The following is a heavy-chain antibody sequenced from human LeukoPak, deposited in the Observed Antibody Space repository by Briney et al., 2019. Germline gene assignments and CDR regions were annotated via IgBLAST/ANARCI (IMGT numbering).Heavy chain of an antibody. CDR3: ARGLHDAFDI. CDR1: GFAFSAYW. CDR2: TNQDGSEK. Sequence: GGSLRLSCPAYGFAFSAYWMSWVRQAPGKGLEWVASTNQDGSEKYYVDSVKGRFTISRDNAKNMLYLEMYSLRADDTAVFYCARGLHDAFDIWGQGTMVTVSS. D-gene: IGHD3-16*01. V-gene: IGHV3-7*01. J-gene: IGHJ3*02.